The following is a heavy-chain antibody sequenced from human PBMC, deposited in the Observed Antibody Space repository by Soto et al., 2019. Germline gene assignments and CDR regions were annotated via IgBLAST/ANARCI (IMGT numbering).Heavy chain of an antibody. Sequence: QVQLVQSGAEVKKPVSSVKVSCEASGGTFSGHAISWVRQAPGQGPEWMGGLIPLFGTTQHAQNFQGRLTITADKSTSTAYMELTSLRFEDTAIYYCARGPNWGYRFDSWGQGTLVTVSS. CDR1: GGTFSGHA. CDR2: LIPLFGTT. V-gene: IGHV1-69*06. J-gene: IGHJ4*02. D-gene: IGHD7-27*01. CDR3: ARGPNWGYRFDS.